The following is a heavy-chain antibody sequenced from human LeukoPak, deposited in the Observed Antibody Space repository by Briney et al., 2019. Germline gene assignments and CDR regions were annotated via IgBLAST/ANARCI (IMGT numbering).Heavy chain of an antibody. V-gene: IGHV1-2*02. CDR3: ARDSSRSTWYGGSSD. D-gene: IGHD6-13*01. CDR2: INPDSGDA. Sequence: GASVKVSCKASGYTFTGHYIHWVRQAPGQGLEWMGYINPDSGDANYAQKFQGRVTLTGDTSITTTYMDLSSLRSDDTAVYYCARDSSRSTWYGGSSDWGQGTLVIASS. J-gene: IGHJ4*02. CDR1: GYTFTGHY.